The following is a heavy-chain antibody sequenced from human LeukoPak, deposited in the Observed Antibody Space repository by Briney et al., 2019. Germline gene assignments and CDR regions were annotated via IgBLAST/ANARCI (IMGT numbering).Heavy chain of an antibody. CDR3: ARDLTVSQAFDI. CDR2: IYTSGST. CDR1: GGSFSGYY. J-gene: IGHJ3*02. D-gene: IGHD4-17*01. V-gene: IGHV4-4*07. Sequence: SETLSLTCAVYGGSFSGYYWSWIRQPAGKGLEWIGRIYTSGSTNYNPSLKSRVTMSVDTSKNQFSLKLSSVTAADTAVYYCARDLTVSQAFDIWGQGTMVTVSS.